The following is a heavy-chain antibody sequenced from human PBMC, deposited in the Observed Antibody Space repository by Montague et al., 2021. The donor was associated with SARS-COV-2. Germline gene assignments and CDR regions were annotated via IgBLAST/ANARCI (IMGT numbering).Heavy chain of an antibody. Sequence: SLRLSYAASGFTFSSYAMHWVRQAPGKGLEWVALISYDGINKYYADSVEGRFTIARDNSKNTLYLQMSSLKPEDTAVYYCARAGFLGWFTTMFDYWGQGTLVTVSS. V-gene: IGHV3-30-3*01. CDR3: ARAGFLGWFTTMFDY. CDR1: GFTFSSYA. CDR2: ISYDGINK. J-gene: IGHJ4*02. D-gene: IGHD3/OR15-3a*01.